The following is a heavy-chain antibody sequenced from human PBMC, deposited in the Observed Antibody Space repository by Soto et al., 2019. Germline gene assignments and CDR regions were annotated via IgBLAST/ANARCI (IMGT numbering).Heavy chain of an antibody. CDR3: ARGGIFTGYDK. J-gene: IGHJ4*02. Sequence: SETLSLTCTVSGGSISSGDYYWSWIRQPPGKGLEWIWYIYYSGSTYYNPSLKSRVTISVDTSKNRCCLKLSSVTAADTAVYYCARGGIFTGYDKWGQGTLVTVSS. CDR2: IYYSGST. V-gene: IGHV4-30-4*01. CDR1: GGSISSGDYY. D-gene: IGHD5-12*01.